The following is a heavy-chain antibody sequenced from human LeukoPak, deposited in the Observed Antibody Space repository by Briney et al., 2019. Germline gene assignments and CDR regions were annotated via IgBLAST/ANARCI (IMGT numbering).Heavy chain of an antibody. CDR1: GGSISSGSYY. CDR2: IYTSGST. Sequence: SETLSLTCTVSGGSISSGSYYWSWLRQPAGKGLEWIGRIYTSGSTNYNPSLKSRVTISVDTSKNQFSLKLSSVTAADTAVYYCARGQWLVGGDYFDYWGQGTLVTVSS. J-gene: IGHJ4*02. D-gene: IGHD6-19*01. V-gene: IGHV4-61*02. CDR3: ARGQWLVGGDYFDY.